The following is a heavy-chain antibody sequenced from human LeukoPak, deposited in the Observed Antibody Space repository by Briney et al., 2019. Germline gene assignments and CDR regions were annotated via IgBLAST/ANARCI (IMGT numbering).Heavy chain of an antibody. CDR1: GFTFSGYW. CDR2: IKQDGSEK. D-gene: IGHD3-16*02. J-gene: IGHJ4*02. CDR3: ARRYFDS. V-gene: IGHV3-7*03. Sequence: GGSLRLSCAASGFTFSGYWMSWVRQAPGKGLEWVANIKQDGSEKYYVDSVKGRFTIFRDNAKNSLYLQMNSLRAEDTAVYYCARRYFDSWGQGTLVTVSS.